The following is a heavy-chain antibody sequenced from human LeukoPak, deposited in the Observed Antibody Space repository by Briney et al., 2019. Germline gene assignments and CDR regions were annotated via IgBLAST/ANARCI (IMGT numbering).Heavy chain of an antibody. V-gene: IGHV1-69*05. J-gene: IGHJ3*02. Sequence: EASVKVSCKASGGTFSSYAISWVRQAPGQGLEWMGGIIPIFGTANYAQKFQGRVTMTRDTSTSTVYMELSSLRSEDTAIYYCARDSGTTNAFDIWGQGTLVTVSS. D-gene: IGHD1/OR15-1a*01. CDR3: ARDSGTTNAFDI. CDR1: GGTFSSYA. CDR2: IIPIFGTA.